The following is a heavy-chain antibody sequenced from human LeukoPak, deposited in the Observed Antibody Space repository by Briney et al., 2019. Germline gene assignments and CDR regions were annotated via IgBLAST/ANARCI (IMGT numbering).Heavy chain of an antibody. CDR3: TRHTMDV. CDR2: TRSKANNYAT. V-gene: IGHV3-73*01. CDR1: GFTFSVSA. J-gene: IGHJ6*01. Sequence: PGGSLRLSCAASGFTFSVSAMHWVRQASGKGLEWVGRTRSKANNYATEYDASVKGRFTISRDDSKNTAYLQMNSLRTEDTAVYYCTRHTMDVWGQGTTVTVSS.